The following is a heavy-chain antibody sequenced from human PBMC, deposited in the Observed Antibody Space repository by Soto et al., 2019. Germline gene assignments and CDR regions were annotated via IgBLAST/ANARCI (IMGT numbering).Heavy chain of an antibody. D-gene: IGHD3-10*01. V-gene: IGHV4-39*01. Sequence: QLQLQESGPGLVKPSETLSLTCTVSGGSISSSNNYWGWIRQPPGKGLELIGIISYSGSTSYNSSLKSRVTISVDTSKNQFSLKLSPVTAADTAVYYCARHLKKGNSVIRGVDCWGQGAPVTVSS. J-gene: IGHJ4*02. CDR3: ARHLKKGNSVIRGVDC. CDR2: ISYSGST. CDR1: GGSISSSNNY.